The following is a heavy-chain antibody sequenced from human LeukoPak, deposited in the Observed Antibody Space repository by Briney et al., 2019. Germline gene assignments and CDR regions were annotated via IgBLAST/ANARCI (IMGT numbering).Heavy chain of an antibody. D-gene: IGHD1-7*01. Sequence: PGGSLRLSCAASGFTFSPYSMNWVRQAPGKGLEWVTFTRYDGVNKYYADSVKGRFTISRDNSKSTLYLQMNSLRTEDTAVYYCAASGPVGGNWYSTDFWGQGTLVTVSS. CDR1: GFTFSPYS. V-gene: IGHV3-30*02. CDR2: TRYDGVNK. J-gene: IGHJ4*02. CDR3: AASGPVGGNWYSTDF.